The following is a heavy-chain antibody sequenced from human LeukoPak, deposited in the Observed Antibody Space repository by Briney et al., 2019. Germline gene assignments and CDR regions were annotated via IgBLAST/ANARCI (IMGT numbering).Heavy chain of an antibody. CDR1: GYTFNSYW. D-gene: IGHD6-19*01. Sequence: GGSLRLSCAASGYTFNSYWMSWVRQAPGKGLEWVANIKQDGSEKYYVDSVKGRFTISRDNAKNSLYLQMSSLRAEDTAVYYCARGATGSFRYSSGWPGDSWGQGTLVSVSS. V-gene: IGHV3-7*01. CDR2: IKQDGSEK. J-gene: IGHJ4*02. CDR3: ARGATGSFRYSSGWPGDS.